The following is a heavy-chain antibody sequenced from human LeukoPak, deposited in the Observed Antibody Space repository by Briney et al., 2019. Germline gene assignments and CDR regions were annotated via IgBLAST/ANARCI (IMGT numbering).Heavy chain of an antibody. J-gene: IGHJ4*02. CDR1: GGSISNGDYY. D-gene: IGHD2/OR15-2a*01. V-gene: IGHV4-39*01. CDR2: IYYSGST. Sequence: SETLSLTCTVSGGSISNGDYYWGWIRQPPGKGLEWIASIYYSGSTYYNPSLKSRVTISVDTSKSQFSLRLGSVTAADTAVYYCATQNPSSPFAYWGQGTLVTVSS. CDR3: ATQNPSSPFAY.